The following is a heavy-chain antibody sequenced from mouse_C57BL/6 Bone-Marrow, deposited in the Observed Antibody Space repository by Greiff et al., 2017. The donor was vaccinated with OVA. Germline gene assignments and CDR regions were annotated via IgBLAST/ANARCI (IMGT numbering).Heavy chain of an antibody. Sequence: QVQLQQPGAELVRPGSSVKLSCKASGYTFTSYWMDWVKQRPGQGLEWIGNIYPSDSETHYNPKFKDKATLTVDKSSSPAYMQLSSLTSADSAVYYCARGGLDYWGQGTTLTVSS. CDR1: GYTFTSYW. CDR3: ARGGLDY. V-gene: IGHV1-61*01. CDR2: IYPSDSET. J-gene: IGHJ2*01.